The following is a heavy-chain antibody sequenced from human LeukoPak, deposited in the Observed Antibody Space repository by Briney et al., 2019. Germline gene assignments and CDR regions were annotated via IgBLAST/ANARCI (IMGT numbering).Heavy chain of an antibody. CDR1: GFTFGDYA. CDR3: AKDMYDVTFDY. CDR2: ISISGATT. Sequence: GGSLRLSCVGSGFTFGDYAMNWVRQAPGKGLQWVSVISISGATTYYADTVKGRFSISRENSKNTLYLQMNSLRAEDTAVYYCAKDMYDVTFDYWGQGTLVTVSS. V-gene: IGHV3-23*01. J-gene: IGHJ4*02. D-gene: IGHD3-10*02.